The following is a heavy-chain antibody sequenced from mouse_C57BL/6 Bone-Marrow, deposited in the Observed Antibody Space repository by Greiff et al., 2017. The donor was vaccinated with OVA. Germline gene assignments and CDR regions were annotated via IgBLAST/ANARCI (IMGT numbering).Heavy chain of an antibody. J-gene: IGHJ4*01. Sequence: EVQLVESEGGLVQPGSSMKLSCTASGFTFSDYYMAWVRQVPEKGLEWVANINYDGSSTYYLDSLKSRFFISRDNAKNILYLQMSSLKSEDTATYYCARDNASGAMDDWGQGTSGTVSS. CDR3: ARDNASGAMDD. CDR1: GFTFSDYY. CDR2: INYDGSST. D-gene: IGHD6-1*01. V-gene: IGHV5-16*01.